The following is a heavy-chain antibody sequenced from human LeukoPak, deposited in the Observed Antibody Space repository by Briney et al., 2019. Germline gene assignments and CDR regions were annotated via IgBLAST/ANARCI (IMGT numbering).Heavy chain of an antibody. Sequence: PGGSLRLSCVVSGFTFSTSAMSWVRQAPGKGLEWVSAISGSGSNMYYTGSVKGRFTISRDNSKNTLYLQMNSLRAEDTAVYYCAREGGDSSGYDAYWGQGTLVTVSS. V-gene: IGHV3-23*01. CDR3: AREGGDSSGYDAY. J-gene: IGHJ4*02. D-gene: IGHD3-22*01. CDR2: ISGSGSNM. CDR1: GFTFSTSA.